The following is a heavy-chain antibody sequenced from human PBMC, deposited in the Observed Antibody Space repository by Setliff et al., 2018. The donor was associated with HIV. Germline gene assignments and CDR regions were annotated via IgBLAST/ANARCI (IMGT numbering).Heavy chain of an antibody. J-gene: IGHJ3*02. CDR2: INYDVSYE. CDR1: GFTFSAHG. Sequence: PGGSLRLSCAASGFTFSAHGMRWVRRAPGKGLEWVAFINYDVSYEYYADSVKGRVTISRDNSKNTVDLQMNSLRPEDTAVYYCAKDGDYANWDYDAFDIWGQGTLVTVSS. V-gene: IGHV3-30*02. CDR3: AKDGDYANWDYDAFDI. D-gene: IGHD1-7*01.